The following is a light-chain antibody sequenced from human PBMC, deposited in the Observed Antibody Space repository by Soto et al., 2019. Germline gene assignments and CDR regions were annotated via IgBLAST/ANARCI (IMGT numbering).Light chain of an antibody. CDR2: GPS. J-gene: IGKJ5*01. CDR1: QSVTSNY. V-gene: IGKV3-20*01. CDR3: QQYDKSPPIT. Sequence: EIVLTQSPGTLSLSPGERATLSCRPSQSVTSNYLAWYQQKPGQAPGLLIYGPSSRATGIPDRFSGSGSGTDFTLTISRLEPEDFAVYFCQQYDKSPPITFGQGTRLEIK.